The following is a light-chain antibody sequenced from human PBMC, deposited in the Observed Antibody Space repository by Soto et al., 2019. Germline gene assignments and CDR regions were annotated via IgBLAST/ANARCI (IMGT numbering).Light chain of an antibody. V-gene: IGLV2-14*01. CDR3: SSYTSSSSVI. J-gene: IGLJ2*01. Sequence: QSALTQPASVSGSPGPSIAISCTGTSSDVGAYDDVSWYQQHPGKAPKLMIYDVKYRPSGVSNRFSGSKSGNTASLTISGLQAEDEADYYCSSYTSSSSVIFGGGTKLTVL. CDR2: DVK. CDR1: SSDVGAYDD.